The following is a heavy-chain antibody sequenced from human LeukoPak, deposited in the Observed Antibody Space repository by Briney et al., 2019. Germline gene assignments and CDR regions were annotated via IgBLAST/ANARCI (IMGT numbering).Heavy chain of an antibody. V-gene: IGHV7-4-1*02. CDR3: ARDPETGYSSSSGDY. J-gene: IGHJ4*02. D-gene: IGHD6-6*01. CDR2: INTNTGNP. Sequence: ASVEVSCKASGYTFTSYAMNWVRQAPGQGLEWMGWINTNTGNPTYAQGFTGRFVFSLDTSVSTAYLQISSLKAEDTAVYYCARDPETGYSSSSGDYWGQGTLVTVSS. CDR1: GYTFTSYA.